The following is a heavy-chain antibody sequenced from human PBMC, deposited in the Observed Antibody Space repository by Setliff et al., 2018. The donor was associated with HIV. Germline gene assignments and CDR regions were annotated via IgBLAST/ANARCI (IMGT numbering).Heavy chain of an antibody. CDR2: IIPILGVA. V-gene: IGHV1-69*02. J-gene: IGHJ6*03. CDR1: RSTFNSHT. Sequence: SVKVSCKASRSTFNSHTINWVRQAPGQGLDWMGRIIPILGVANYAQRFQGKVTITEDKSTSTAYMELTSLRFDDTAMYYCVRGVQSPPHYSYYYMDVWGEGTMVPVSS. D-gene: IGHD3-3*01. CDR3: VRGVQSPPHYSYYYMDV.